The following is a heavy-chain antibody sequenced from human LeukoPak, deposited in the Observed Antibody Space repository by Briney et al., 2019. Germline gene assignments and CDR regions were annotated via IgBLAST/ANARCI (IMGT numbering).Heavy chain of an antibody. CDR2: ISSDGNNK. CDR3: ARDNSHSRIYSTRGNAFDI. J-gene: IGHJ3*02. V-gene: IGHV3-30-3*01. D-gene: IGHD6-13*01. Sequence: GGSLRLSCAASIFTFSDYPMHWVRQAPGKGLEWMAVISSDGNNKYYADSVKGRFTISRDNSKNTLYLQMNSLRAEDTAVYYCARDNSHSRIYSTRGNAFDIWGQGTMVAVSS. CDR1: IFTFSDYP.